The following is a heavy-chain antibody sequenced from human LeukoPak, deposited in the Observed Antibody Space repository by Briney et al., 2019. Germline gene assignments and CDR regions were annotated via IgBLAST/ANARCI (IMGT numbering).Heavy chain of an antibody. CDR3: TSALNLVLGELLGY. D-gene: IGHD3-16*01. CDR1: GFIFSKAW. Sequence: PGGSLRLSCAAFGFIFSKAWMAWVRQAPGKGLEWVGHIKTKTDDGTTDYAAPVKGRFTISRDDSKSTLYLQMNSLNTEDTAVYFCTSALNLVLGELLGYWGQGTLVTVSS. J-gene: IGHJ4*02. V-gene: IGHV3-15*01. CDR2: IKTKTDDGTT.